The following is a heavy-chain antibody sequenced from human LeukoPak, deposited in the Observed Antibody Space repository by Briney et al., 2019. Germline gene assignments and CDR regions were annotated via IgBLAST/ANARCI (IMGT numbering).Heavy chain of an antibody. CDR3: AKDRISYTTSPGELSH. V-gene: IGHV3-23*01. J-gene: IGHJ4*02. D-gene: IGHD3-10*01. CDR2: IRGSGERT. Sequence: GGSLRLSCAAAGFIFNTYAMSWVRQAPGKGLEWVSTIRGSGERTHYADSVPGRFTISRDNSLYTVYLQMDSLRGDDTAVYYCAKDRISYTTSPGELSHWGQGTLVIVSS. CDR1: GFIFNTYA.